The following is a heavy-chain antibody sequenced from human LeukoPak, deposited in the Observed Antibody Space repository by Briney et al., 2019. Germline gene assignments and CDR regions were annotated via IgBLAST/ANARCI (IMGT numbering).Heavy chain of an antibody. J-gene: IGHJ5*02. Sequence: GGSLRLSCAVFGFTVSNNYMHWVRQAPGKGLEWVSVIYSGGNTFYADSVKGRFTISRDNSKNTLYLQMNSLRGEDTAVYYCARVPRIEAGATGDWFDPWDQGTVVTVSS. CDR3: ARVPRIEAGATGDWFDP. V-gene: IGHV3-66*01. CDR1: GFTVSNNY. CDR2: IYSGGNT. D-gene: IGHD6-13*01.